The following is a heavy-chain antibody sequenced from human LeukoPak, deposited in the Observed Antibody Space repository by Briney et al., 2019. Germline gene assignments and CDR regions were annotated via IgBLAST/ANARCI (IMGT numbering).Heavy chain of an antibody. CDR2: IYSARST. CDR1: GFSFTGYW. D-gene: IGHD4-17*01. Sequence: GGSLRLSCAASGFSFTGYWMTWVRQAPGKGLEWVSGIYSARSTYYADYVKGRFTISRDNSKNTLYLQMNSLRAEDTAVYYCARGLDYGDYFDYWGQGTLVTVSS. CDR3: ARGLDYGDYFDY. V-gene: IGHV3-53*01. J-gene: IGHJ4*02.